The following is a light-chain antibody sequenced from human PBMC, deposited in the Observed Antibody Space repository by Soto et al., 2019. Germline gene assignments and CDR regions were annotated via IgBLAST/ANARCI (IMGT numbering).Light chain of an antibody. CDR2: GAS. J-gene: IGKJ1*01. CDR3: QQYNNWPGT. V-gene: IGKV3-15*01. Sequence: EIVLRQSPGTLSVAPGGRATLSCRASQSVSSKLTWYQPKPGQAPRLLFYGASTGATGIPARFSGSGSETEFTLSISSLQSEDFAVYYCQQYNNWPGTFGQGTKVDIK. CDR1: QSVSSK.